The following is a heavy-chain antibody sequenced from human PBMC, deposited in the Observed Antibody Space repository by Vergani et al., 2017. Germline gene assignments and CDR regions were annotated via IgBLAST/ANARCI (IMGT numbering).Heavy chain of an antibody. Sequence: VQLLESGGGLVQPGGSLRLSCAASGFTVSSNYMSWVRQAPGKGLEWVAVISYDGSNKYYADSVKGRFTISRDNSKNTLYLQMNSLRAEDTAVYYCARGGEYCSGGSCFYMDVWGKGP. CDR3: ARGGEYCSGGSCFYMDV. V-gene: IGHV3-30-3*01. CDR2: ISYDGSNK. D-gene: IGHD2-15*01. CDR1: GFTVSSNY. J-gene: IGHJ6*03.